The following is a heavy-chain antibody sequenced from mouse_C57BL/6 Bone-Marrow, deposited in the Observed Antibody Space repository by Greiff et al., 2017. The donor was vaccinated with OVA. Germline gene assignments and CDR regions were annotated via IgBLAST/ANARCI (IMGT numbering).Heavy chain of an antibody. CDR3: ARWDGYWFAY. V-gene: IGHV1-76*01. CDR1: GYTFTDYY. J-gene: IGHJ3*01. CDR2: IYPGSGNT. Sequence: VKLLESGAELVRPGASVKLSCKASGYTFTDYYINWVKQRPGQGLEWIARIYPGSGNTYYNEKFKGKATLTAEKSSSTAYMQLSSLTSEDSAVYFCARWDGYWFAYWGQGTLVTVSA. D-gene: IGHD2-3*01.